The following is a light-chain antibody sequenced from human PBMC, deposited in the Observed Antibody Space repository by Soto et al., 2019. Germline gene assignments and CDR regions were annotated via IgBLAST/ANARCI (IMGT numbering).Light chain of an antibody. CDR1: QSISRY. Sequence: DIQMTQSPSSLSASVGDRVTITCRASQSISRYLNWYQQKPGKATKLLIYAASSLQSGVPSRFSGSGSGTDFSLPIIRLQPQEFATYYCQQSYSTPPWTFGHGTKVEIK. V-gene: IGKV1-39*01. CDR3: QQSYSTPPWT. CDR2: AAS. J-gene: IGKJ1*01.